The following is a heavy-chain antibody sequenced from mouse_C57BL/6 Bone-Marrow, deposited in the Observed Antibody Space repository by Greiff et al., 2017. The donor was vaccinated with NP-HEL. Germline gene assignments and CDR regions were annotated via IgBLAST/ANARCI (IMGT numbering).Heavy chain of an antibody. D-gene: IGHD1-1*01. V-gene: IGHV1-81*01. CDR2: IYPRSGNT. J-gene: IGHJ3*01. CDR3: ADITTVGFAY. Sequence: QVQLKESGAELARPGASVKLSCKASGYTFTSYGISWVKQRTGQGLEWIGEIYPRSGNTYYNEKFKGKATLTADKSSSTAYMELRSLTSEDSAVYFCADITTVGFAYWGQGTLVTVSA. CDR1: GYTFTSYG.